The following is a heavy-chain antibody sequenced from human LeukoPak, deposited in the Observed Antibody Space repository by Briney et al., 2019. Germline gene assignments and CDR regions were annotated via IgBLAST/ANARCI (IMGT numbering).Heavy chain of an antibody. V-gene: IGHV3-72*01. CDR1: GFTFSDHY. J-gene: IGHJ4*02. CDR2: IKNKANSYTT. Sequence: PGGSLRLSCAASGFTFSDHYMDWVRQAPGKGLEWVGRIKNKANSYTTHYAASVKGRFMISRDDSEKSLFLQMNSLRTEDTTVYYCVRGGQGVDPTTYIFWGQGTLVTVSS. D-gene: IGHD3-3*01. CDR3: VRGGQGVDPTTYIF.